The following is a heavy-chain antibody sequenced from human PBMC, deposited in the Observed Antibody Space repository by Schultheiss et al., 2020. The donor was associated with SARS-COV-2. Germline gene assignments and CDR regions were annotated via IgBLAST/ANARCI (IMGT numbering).Heavy chain of an antibody. D-gene: IGHD3-9*01. CDR1: GGSISSSSYY. CDR3: ARIDWDFDP. Sequence: SETLSLTCTVSGGSISSSSYYWGWIRQPPGKGLEWIGYIYYSGSTNYNPSLKSRVTISVDTSKNQFSLKLSSVTAADTAVYYCARIDWDFDPWGQGTLVTVSS. J-gene: IGHJ5*02. CDR2: IYYSGST. V-gene: IGHV4-61*05.